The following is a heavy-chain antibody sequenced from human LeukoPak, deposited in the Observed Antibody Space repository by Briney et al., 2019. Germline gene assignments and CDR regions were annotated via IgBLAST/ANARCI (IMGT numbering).Heavy chain of an antibody. D-gene: IGHD6-13*01. CDR1: GFTFSSFT. Sequence: GGSLKVSCAASGFTFSSFTINWVRQAPGKGLEWVSSINSNSVAIYYVDSVKGRCSVSRDNAESSIYLQMNSLRAEDTAVYYCANSAPGDSWEDWGQGTLVTVSS. CDR3: ANSAPGDSWED. CDR2: INSNSVAI. V-gene: IGHV3-21*01. J-gene: IGHJ4*02.